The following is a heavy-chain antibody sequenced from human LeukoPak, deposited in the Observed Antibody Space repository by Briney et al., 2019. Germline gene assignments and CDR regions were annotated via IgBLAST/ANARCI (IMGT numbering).Heavy chain of an antibody. J-gene: IGHJ6*03. Sequence: GGSLRLSCAASGFTFSSYAMHWVRQAPGKGLEWVAVISYDGSNKYYADSVKGRFTISRDNSKNTLYLQMNSLRAEDTAVYYCARDLMMAWHYYMDVWGKGTTVTVSS. CDR3: ARDLMMAWHYYMDV. D-gene: IGHD3-16*01. CDR1: GFTFSSYA. CDR2: ISYDGSNK. V-gene: IGHV3-30*01.